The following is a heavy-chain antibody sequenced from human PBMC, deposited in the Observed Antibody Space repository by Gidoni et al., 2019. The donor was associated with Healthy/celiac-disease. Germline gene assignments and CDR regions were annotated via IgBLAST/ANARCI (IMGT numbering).Heavy chain of an antibody. CDR3: AKTTGYSSSSGGAFDI. CDR1: GFTFSSYA. V-gene: IGHV3-23*01. CDR2: ISGSGGST. D-gene: IGHD6-6*01. Sequence: EVQLLESGGGLVQPGGSLRLSCAASGFTFSSYAMSWVRQAPGKGLEWVSAISGSGGSTYYADSVKGRFTISRDNSKNTLYLQMNSLRAEDTAVYYCAKTTGYSSSSGGAFDIWGQGTMVTVSS. J-gene: IGHJ3*02.